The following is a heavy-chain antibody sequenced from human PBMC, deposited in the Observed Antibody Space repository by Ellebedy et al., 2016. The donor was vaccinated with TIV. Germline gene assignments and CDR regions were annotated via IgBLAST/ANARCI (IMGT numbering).Heavy chain of an antibody. D-gene: IGHD3-22*01. J-gene: IGHJ4*02. CDR1: GFSFTSYP. CDR3: ARTYYYDSSGYYLAY. Sequence: PGGSLRLSCVGSGFSFTSYPIHWVRQAPGKGLEWVAGISNGGLDKDYADSVKGRFTISRDDAKDTLYLQMNSLRAEDTAVYYCARTYYYDSSGYYLAYWGQGTLVTVSS. CDR2: ISNGGLDK. V-gene: IGHV3-30*07.